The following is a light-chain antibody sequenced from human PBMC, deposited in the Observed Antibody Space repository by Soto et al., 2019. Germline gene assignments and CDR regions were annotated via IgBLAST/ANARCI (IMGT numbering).Light chain of an antibody. CDR1: QDISNS. V-gene: IGKV1-33*01. CDR3: QQSDDLPRG. CDR2: DES. Sequence: DIQMTQSPSSLSASVGDRVTITCQASQDISNSLNWYQQKPGKTPNLLISDESTSETGVPSSVSGAGSGTDFTFTMTSLQPEDFATHYCQQSDDLPRGFGPGTKVEI. J-gene: IGKJ3*01.